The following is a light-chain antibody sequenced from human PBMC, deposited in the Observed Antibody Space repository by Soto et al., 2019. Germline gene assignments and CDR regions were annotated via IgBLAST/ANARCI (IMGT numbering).Light chain of an antibody. CDR2: AAS. CDR3: QQYGSSPRT. CDR1: QSVRSSY. V-gene: IGKV3-20*01. Sequence: EIVLTQSPDTLSLSPGEVATLSCSASQSVRSSYLAWYQQTPGQTPRLLIYAASSRATGIPDRFSGSGSGTDFSLTISRLEAEDFAVYYCQQYGSSPRTFGQGTKVDIK. J-gene: IGKJ1*01.